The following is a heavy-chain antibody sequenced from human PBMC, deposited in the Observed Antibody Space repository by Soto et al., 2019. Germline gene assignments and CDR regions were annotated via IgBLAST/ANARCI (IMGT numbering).Heavy chain of an antibody. V-gene: IGHV3-23*01. CDR3: VKGRGIGGWYAYHFDY. D-gene: IGHD6-19*01. CDR1: GFSLSTYG. Sequence: EVQLLESGGGLVQPGGSLRLSCVASGFSLSTYGMSWVRQAPGKGLEWVSGSGSGGSIYYADSVKGRFTISRDNSKNTLFLQMSSLRVEDTAIYHCVKGRGIGGWYAYHFDYWGQGTLAVVSS. J-gene: IGHJ4*02. CDR2: SGSGGSI.